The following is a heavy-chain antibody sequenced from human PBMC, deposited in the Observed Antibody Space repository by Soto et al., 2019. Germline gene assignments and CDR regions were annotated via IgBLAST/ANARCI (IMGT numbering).Heavy chain of an antibody. D-gene: IGHD6-19*01. J-gene: IGHJ4*02. Sequence: AQLVESGGGVLHPGRSLRLSCAASGFTFSSYAMHWVRQAPGKGLQWVGVISDDGSEEHYADFVKGRLSISRDNSKSTVFLQMNSLRADATAVYYCVRSPDRTGWDEFDYWGQGTLVTVSS. CDR1: GFTFSSYA. CDR3: VRSPDRTGWDEFDY. CDR2: ISDDGSEE. V-gene: IGHV3-30-3*01.